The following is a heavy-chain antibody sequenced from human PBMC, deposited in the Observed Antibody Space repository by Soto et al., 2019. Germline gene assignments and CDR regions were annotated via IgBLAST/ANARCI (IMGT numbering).Heavy chain of an antibody. D-gene: IGHD2-15*01. Sequence: SETLSLTCAVYGWSFNSYFRHWVRQPPWEGLEWIWEVTPSGGSNYKPSLKSRVTISKDKSKNQFSLKVTSVTAADTAVYYWTTSGRRWPDAFDIWAQGAILT. CDR3: TTSGRRWPDAFDI. V-gene: IGHV4-34*01. CDR1: GWSFNSYF. CDR2: VTPSGGS. J-gene: IGHJ3*02.